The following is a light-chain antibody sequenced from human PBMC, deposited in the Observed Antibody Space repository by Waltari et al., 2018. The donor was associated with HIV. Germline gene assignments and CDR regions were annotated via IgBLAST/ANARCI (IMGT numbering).Light chain of an antibody. V-gene: IGLV1-47*01. CDR2: RNN. CDR1: SPNLGSNY. CDR3: ATWDDSLSVVV. Sequence: QSVLTQPPSASGTPGQRVTIPCSGSSPNLGSNYVYWYQQPPGTAPKLLIYRNNQRPSGVPDRFSGSKSGTSASLAISGLRSEDEADYYCATWDDSLSVVVFGGGTKLTVL. J-gene: IGLJ2*01.